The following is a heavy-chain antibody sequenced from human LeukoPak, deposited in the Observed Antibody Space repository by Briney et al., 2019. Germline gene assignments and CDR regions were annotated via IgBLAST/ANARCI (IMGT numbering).Heavy chain of an antibody. J-gene: IGHJ5*02. CDR1: GGSISSYY. CDR3: ARSFVGNCVGGNCFPVPYWFDP. D-gene: IGHD4-23*01. CDR2: IYYSGST. Sequence: PSETLSLTCTVSGGSISSYYWSWIRRPPGKGLEWIGYIYYSGSTNYSPSLKSRVTISVETSKKQFSLKLTSVTAADTAVYYCARSFVGNCVGGNCFPVPYWFDPWGQGTLVTVSS. V-gene: IGHV4-59*01.